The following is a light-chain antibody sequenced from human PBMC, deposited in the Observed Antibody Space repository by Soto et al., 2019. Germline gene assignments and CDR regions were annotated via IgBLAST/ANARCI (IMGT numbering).Light chain of an antibody. J-gene: IGLJ2*01. CDR2: EVS. Sequence: QSALTQPASVSGSPGQSITISCTGTSSDVGGYHYVSWYQQHPGKAPKLMIYEVSYRPSGVSNRFSGSKSGNTASLTISGLRAEDEADYYCSPYASNTLLLFGGGTKVTVL. CDR1: SSDVGGYHY. CDR3: SPYASNTLLL. V-gene: IGLV2-14*01.